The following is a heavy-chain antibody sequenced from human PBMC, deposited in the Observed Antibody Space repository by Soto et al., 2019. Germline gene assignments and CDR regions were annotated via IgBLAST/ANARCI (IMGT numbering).Heavy chain of an antibody. CDR3: ARTESGYATGWFDP. Sequence: SETLSLTSTVTGGSISSYYWSWIRQPPGKGLEWIGYIYYSGSTNYNPSLKSRVTISVDTSKNQFSLKLSSVTAADTAVYYCARTESGYATGWFDPWGQGTLVTVSS. CDR1: GGSISSYY. D-gene: IGHD5-12*01. CDR2: IYYSGST. J-gene: IGHJ5*02. V-gene: IGHV4-59*08.